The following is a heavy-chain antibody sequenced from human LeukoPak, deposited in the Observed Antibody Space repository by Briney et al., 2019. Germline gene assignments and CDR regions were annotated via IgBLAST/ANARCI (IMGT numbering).Heavy chain of an antibody. D-gene: IGHD3-10*01. CDR1: GYTFTSYG. CDR3: ARAGIYGSGSYSLDY. V-gene: IGHV1-18*01. Sequence: ASVKVSCKASGYTFTSYGISWVRQAPGQGLEWMGWISAYNGNTNYAQKLQGRVTMTTDTSTSTAYMELRSLRSDDTAVYYCARAGIYGSGSYSLDYWGQGTLVTVSS. CDR2: ISAYNGNT. J-gene: IGHJ4*02.